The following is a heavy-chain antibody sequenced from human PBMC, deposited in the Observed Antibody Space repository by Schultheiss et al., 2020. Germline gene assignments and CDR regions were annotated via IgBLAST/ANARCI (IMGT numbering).Heavy chain of an antibody. CDR1: GGSFSGYY. CDR2: INHSGST. J-gene: IGHJ5*02. CDR3: ARVEEREVRGNWFDP. Sequence: SETLSLTCAVYGGSFSGYYWSWIRQPPGKGLEWIGEINHSGSTNYNPSLKRRVTISVDTSKNQFSLKLSSVTAADTAVYYCARVEEREVRGNWFDPWGQGTLVTVSS. D-gene: IGHD3-10*01. V-gene: IGHV4-34*01.